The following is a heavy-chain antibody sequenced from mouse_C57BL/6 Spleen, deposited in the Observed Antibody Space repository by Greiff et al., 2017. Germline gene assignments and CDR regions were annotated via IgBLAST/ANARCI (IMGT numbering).Heavy chain of an antibody. Sequence: VQLKESGPGLVKPSQSLSLTCSVTGYSITSGYYWNWIRQFPGNKLEWMGYISYDGSNNYNPSLKNRISITRDTSKNQFFLKLNSVTTEDTATYYCARRDGSSYGWYFDVWGTGTTVTVSS. V-gene: IGHV3-6*01. CDR1: GYSITSGYY. CDR2: ISYDGSN. D-gene: IGHD1-1*01. J-gene: IGHJ1*03. CDR3: ARRDGSSYGWYFDV.